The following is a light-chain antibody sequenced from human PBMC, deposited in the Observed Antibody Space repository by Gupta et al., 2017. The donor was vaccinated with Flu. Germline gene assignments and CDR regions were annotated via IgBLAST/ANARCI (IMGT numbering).Light chain of an antibody. Sequence: YQQVPGTSPTLLIEVSKQRPSGVPDRFAFSKSGTSASLAISGRQSEDEAEYDCSAWAASMNGHYVFGTGTKVTVL. CDR2: VSK. V-gene: IGLV1-44*01. CDR3: SAWAASMNGHYV. J-gene: IGLJ1*01.